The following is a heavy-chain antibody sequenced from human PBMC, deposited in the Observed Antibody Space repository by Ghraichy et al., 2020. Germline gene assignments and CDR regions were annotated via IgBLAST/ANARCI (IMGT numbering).Heavy chain of an antibody. CDR1: GFSFSDYS. D-gene: IGHD6-13*01. V-gene: IGHV3-48*01. J-gene: IGHJ2*01. CDR3: ARLPLPRRAAVGDWYFDL. Sequence: LSLTCAGSGFSFSDYSMIWVRLTPRKALEWVSYITGISITIFYTDSVKGRFTISRDNAKNSQYLQMNSLRAEDTAVYYCARLPLPRRAAVGDWYFDLWGRGTLVAVSS. CDR2: ITGISITI.